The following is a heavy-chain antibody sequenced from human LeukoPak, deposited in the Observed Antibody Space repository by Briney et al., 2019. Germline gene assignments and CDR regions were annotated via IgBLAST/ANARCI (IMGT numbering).Heavy chain of an antibody. CDR2: INPSGGST. Sequence: GASVKVSCKASGYTFTSYYMHWVRQAPGQGLEWMGIINPSGGSTSYAQKFQGRVTMTRDMSTGTVYMELSSLRSEDTAVYYCARTYYDILTGYYYFDYWGQGTLVTVSS. J-gene: IGHJ4*02. CDR3: ARTYYDILTGYYYFDY. V-gene: IGHV1-46*01. CDR1: GYTFTSYY. D-gene: IGHD3-9*01.